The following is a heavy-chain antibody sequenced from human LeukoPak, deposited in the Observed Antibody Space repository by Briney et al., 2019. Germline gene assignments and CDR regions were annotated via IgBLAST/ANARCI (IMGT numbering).Heavy chain of an antibody. CDR3: ARAASDYDILTGYSHTRFDY. J-gene: IGHJ4*02. CDR2: IKQDGSEK. Sequence: PGGSLRLSCAASGFTFSSYWMSWVRQAPGKGLEWVANIKQDGSEKYYVDSVKGRFTISRDNAKNSLYLQMNSLRAEDTAVYYCARAASDYDILTGYSHTRFDYWGQGTLVTVSS. D-gene: IGHD3-9*01. CDR1: GFTFSSYW. V-gene: IGHV3-7*01.